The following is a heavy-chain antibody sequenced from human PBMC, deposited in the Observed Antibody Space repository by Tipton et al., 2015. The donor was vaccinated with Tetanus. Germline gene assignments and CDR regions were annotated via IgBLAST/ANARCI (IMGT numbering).Heavy chain of an antibody. CDR1: GGSITSYY. CDR3: ERIVWLQQNKPGFEI. CDR2: VRYTGKD. D-gene: IGHD5-24*01. V-gene: IGHV4-59*13. Sequence: TLSLTCNVSGGSITSYYWYWICKRPGTGMEWVGYVRYTGKDNYSPSLRSRSTLSVDTSKNQYSLNMNSVTATDTAAYYCERIVWLQQNKPGFEIWGQGTMVTVSS. J-gene: IGHJ3*02.